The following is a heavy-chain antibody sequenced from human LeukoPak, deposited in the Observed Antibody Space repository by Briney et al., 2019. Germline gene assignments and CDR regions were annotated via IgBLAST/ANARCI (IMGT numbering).Heavy chain of an antibody. CDR1: GFTFDSYG. J-gene: IGHJ4*02. Sequence: PGGSLRLSXAASGFTFDSYGMNWVRQAPGKGLEWISSISSSSTYIYYADSVKGRFTISRDNAKNSLYLQMNSLRAEDTAVYYCARAYCSSTRCSYYFDSWGQGTLVTVSS. V-gene: IGHV3-21*01. CDR3: ARAYCSSTRCSYYFDS. D-gene: IGHD2-2*01. CDR2: ISSSSTYI.